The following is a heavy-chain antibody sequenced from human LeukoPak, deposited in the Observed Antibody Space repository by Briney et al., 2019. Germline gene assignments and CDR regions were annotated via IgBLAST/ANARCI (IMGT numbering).Heavy chain of an antibody. CDR2: VYSGGGT. CDR1: GFTVSTNY. D-gene: IGHD5-18*01. Sequence: PGGSLRLSCAASGFTVSTNYMSWVRQAPGKGLEWVSVVYSGGGTYYADSVKGRFTISRDNSKNTLYLQMNSLRAEDTAVYYCAKASIQRGYFDYWGQGTLVTVSS. J-gene: IGHJ4*02. V-gene: IGHV3-53*05. CDR3: AKASIQRGYFDY.